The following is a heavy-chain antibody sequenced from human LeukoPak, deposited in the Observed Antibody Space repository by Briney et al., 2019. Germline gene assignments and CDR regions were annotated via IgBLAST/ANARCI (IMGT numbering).Heavy chain of an antibody. Sequence: GESLKISCKGSGYSFTTYWIGWVRQMPGKGLEWMGIIYPGDSDTRYSPSFQGQVTISADKSISTAYLQWSSLKASDTAMYYCARLALEWYNWNYGDYWGQGTLVTVSS. V-gene: IGHV5-51*01. CDR1: GYSFTTYW. CDR3: ARLALEWYNWNYGDY. J-gene: IGHJ4*02. CDR2: IYPGDSDT. D-gene: IGHD1-20*01.